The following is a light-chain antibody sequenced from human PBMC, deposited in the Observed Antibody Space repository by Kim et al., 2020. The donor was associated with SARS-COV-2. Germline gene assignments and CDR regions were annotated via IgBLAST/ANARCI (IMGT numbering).Light chain of an antibody. CDR1: QSITNNY. Sequence: EIVLTQSPGTLSLSPGERVTLSCRATQSITNNYLAWYQQRPGQAPRLLIYAASSRATGIPDRFSGSGSGTDFTLTISRLEPEDFAVYYCLQYGGSPRTFGQGTKVDIK. V-gene: IGKV3-20*01. J-gene: IGKJ1*01. CDR2: AAS. CDR3: LQYGGSPRT.